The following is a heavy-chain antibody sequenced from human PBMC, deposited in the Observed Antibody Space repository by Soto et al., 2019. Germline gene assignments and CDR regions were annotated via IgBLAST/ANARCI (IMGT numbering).Heavy chain of an antibody. J-gene: IGHJ6*03. D-gene: IGHD2-2*01. CDR3: AKGAGVCSSTSCYPYYYYYMDV. Sequence: GSLRLSCAASGFTFSSYAMSWVRQAPGKGLEWVAAISGSGGSTYYADSVKGRFTISRDNSKNTLYLQMNSLRAEDTAVYYCAKGAGVCSSTSCYPYYYYYMDVWGKGTTVTVSS. V-gene: IGHV3-23*01. CDR1: GFTFSSYA. CDR2: ISGSGGST.